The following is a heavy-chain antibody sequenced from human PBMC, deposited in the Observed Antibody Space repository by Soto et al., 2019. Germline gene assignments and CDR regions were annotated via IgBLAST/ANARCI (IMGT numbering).Heavy chain of an antibody. J-gene: IGHJ4*02. Sequence: QVQLVESGGGVVQPGRSLRLSCVASGFTFSSYGMHWVRQAPGKGLEWVAIISYDGSNTYYADSVKGRFTISRDNSKNTRHRQMDGVGAEDTSVYYCAKEGGLSGSYYISSSYYFDYWGQGTLVTVSS. CDR2: ISYDGSNT. CDR1: GFTFSSYG. CDR3: AKEGGLSGSYYISSSYYFDY. D-gene: IGHD1-26*01. V-gene: IGHV3-30*18.